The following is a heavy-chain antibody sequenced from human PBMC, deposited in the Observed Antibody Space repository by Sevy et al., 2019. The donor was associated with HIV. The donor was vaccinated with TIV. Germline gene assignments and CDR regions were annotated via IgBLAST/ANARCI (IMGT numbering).Heavy chain of an antibody. Sequence: ASVKVSCKTSGYTFINYPLSWVRQAPGQGLEWMGCIRTYNGEKKYAQKFQGRETMTTDTSTSKDYMELRSLRSDDTAVYYCARDSDGSCHYYLDYFDSWGQGTLVTVSS. CDR3: ARDSDGSCHYYLDYFDS. CDR1: GYTFINYP. D-gene: IGHD3-22*01. CDR2: IRTYNGEK. J-gene: IGHJ4*02. V-gene: IGHV1-18*01.